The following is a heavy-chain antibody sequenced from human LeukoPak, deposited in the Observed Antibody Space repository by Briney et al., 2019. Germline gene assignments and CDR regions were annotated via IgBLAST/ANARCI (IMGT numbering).Heavy chain of an antibody. Sequence: ETLSLTCAVSGGSISSGNWWSWVRQPPGKGLEWVSVIYSGDNTYYSDSVKGRFTISRDNSKNTLYLQMNSLRAEDTAVYYCARDLGRGYCSSTSCYPGVDYWGQGTLVTVSS. CDR1: GGSISSGNW. J-gene: IGHJ4*02. V-gene: IGHV3-53*01. D-gene: IGHD2-2*01. CDR3: ARDLGRGYCSSTSCYPGVDY. CDR2: IYSGDNT.